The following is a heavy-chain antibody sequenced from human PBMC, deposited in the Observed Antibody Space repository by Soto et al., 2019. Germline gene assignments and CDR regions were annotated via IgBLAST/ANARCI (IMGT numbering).Heavy chain of an antibody. Sequence: EVQLVESGGGLVQPGGSLRLSCAASGFILTDHYMDWVRQAPGKGLEWVGRTTNKANSYTTEYAASVKGRFTISRDDSKNSLYLQMNSLKTEDTAVYYCASLAGAKEGFDYWGQGNLVTVSS. CDR3: ASLAGAKEGFDY. D-gene: IGHD1-26*01. CDR2: TTNKANSYTT. CDR1: GFILTDHY. J-gene: IGHJ4*02. V-gene: IGHV3-72*01.